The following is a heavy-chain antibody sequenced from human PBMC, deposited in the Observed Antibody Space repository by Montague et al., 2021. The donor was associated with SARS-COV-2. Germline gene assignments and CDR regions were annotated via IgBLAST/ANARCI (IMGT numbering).Heavy chain of an antibody. CDR1: GFTFSSYA. CDR3: ARGGYCSGSNCLYFDS. J-gene: IGHJ4*02. Sequence: SLRLSCAASGFTFSSYAMSWVRQAPGKGLEWVSTISGSGGSTYYADSVKGRFTISRENAKNSLYLQMNSLRAGDTAVYYCARGGYCSGSNCLYFDSWGQGTLVTVSS. D-gene: IGHD2-15*01. CDR2: ISGSGGST. V-gene: IGHV3-23*01.